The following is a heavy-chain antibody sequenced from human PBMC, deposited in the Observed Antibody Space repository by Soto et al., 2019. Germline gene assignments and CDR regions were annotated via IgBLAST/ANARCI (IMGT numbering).Heavy chain of an antibody. V-gene: IGHV1-69*13. D-gene: IGHD2-2*01. CDR1: GGTFSSYA. Sequence: VASVKVSCKASGGTFSSYAISWVRQAPGQGLEWMGGIIPIFGTANYAQKFQGRVTITADESTSTAYMELSSLRSEDTAVYYCARGKLRSPYCSSTSCYASPFDYWGQGTLVTVSS. J-gene: IGHJ4*02. CDR2: IIPIFGTA. CDR3: ARGKLRSPYCSSTSCYASPFDY.